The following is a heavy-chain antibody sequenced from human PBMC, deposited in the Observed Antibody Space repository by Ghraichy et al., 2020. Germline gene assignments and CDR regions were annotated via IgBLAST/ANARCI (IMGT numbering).Heavy chain of an antibody. V-gene: IGHV3-64D*06. CDR2: ISSNGGST. D-gene: IGHD1-14*01. J-gene: IGHJ4*02. CDR1: GFTFSSYA. Sequence: GESLNISCSASGFTFSSYAMHWVRQAPGKGLEYVSAISSNGGSTYYADSVKGRFTISRDNSKNTLYLQMSSLRAEDTAVYYCVKDATGGVLRDYADYWGQGTLVTVSS. CDR3: VKDATGGVLRDYADY.